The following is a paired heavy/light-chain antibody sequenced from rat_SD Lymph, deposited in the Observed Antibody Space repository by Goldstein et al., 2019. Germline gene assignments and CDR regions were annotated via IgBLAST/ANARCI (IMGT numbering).Light chain of an antibody. CDR3: QQSWNGFT. Sequence: DTVLTQSPALAVSPGERVTISCKASESVSTRMHWYQQKPGQQPKLLIYKASNLASGVPARFSGSGSGTDFTLTIDPVEADDTATYFCQQSWNGFTFGSGTKLEIK. CDR2: KAS. V-gene: IGKV3S8*01. J-gene: IGKJ4*01. CDR1: ESVSTR.
Heavy chain of an antibody. J-gene: IGHJ2*01. CDR3: ARHGDYYGYYFDY. V-gene: IGHV5-7*01. CDR2: ISYDGSST. D-gene: IGHD1-1*01. CDR1: GFTFSDYN. Sequence: EVQLVESGGGLVQPGRSLKLSCAASGFTFSDYNMAWVRQAPKKGLEWVATISYDGSSTYYRDSVKGRFTISRDNAKSTLYLQMDSLRSEDTATYYCARHGDYYGYYFDYWGQGVMVTVSS.